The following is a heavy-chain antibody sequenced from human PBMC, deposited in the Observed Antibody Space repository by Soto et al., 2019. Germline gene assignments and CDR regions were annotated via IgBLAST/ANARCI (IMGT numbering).Heavy chain of an antibody. J-gene: IGHJ4*02. D-gene: IGHD6-6*01. Sequence: ASVKVSCKASGGTFSSYAISWVRQAPGQGLEWMGGIIPIFGTANYAQKFQGRVTITADESTSTAYMELSSLRSEDTAVYYCARTPSRYGSSATQGFDYWGQGTLVTVSS. CDR2: IIPIFGTA. V-gene: IGHV1-69*13. CDR1: GGTFSSYA. CDR3: ARTPSRYGSSATQGFDY.